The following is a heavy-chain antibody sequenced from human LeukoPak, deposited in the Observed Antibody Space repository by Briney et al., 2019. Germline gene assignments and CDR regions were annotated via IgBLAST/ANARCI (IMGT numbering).Heavy chain of an antibody. CDR3: ARGDVVVPAAGFDY. CDR2: IYTSGST. V-gene: IGHV4-4*07. CDR1: GGSISSYY. Sequence: SETLSLTCTVSGGSISSYYWSWIRQPAGKGLEWIGRIYTSGSTNYNPSLKSRVTMSVDTSKNQFSLKLSSVTAADTAVYYCARGDVVVPAAGFDYWGQGTLVTVSS. D-gene: IGHD2-2*01. J-gene: IGHJ4*02.